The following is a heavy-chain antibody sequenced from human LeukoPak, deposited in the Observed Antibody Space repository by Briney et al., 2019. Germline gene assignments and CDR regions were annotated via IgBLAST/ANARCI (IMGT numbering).Heavy chain of an antibody. CDR2: ISSSSSYI. V-gene: IGHV3-21*01. J-gene: IGHJ5*02. CDR3: ARVVGVPAATLYNWFDP. CDR1: GFTFSSYS. Sequence: GGSLRLSCAASGFTFSSYSMNWVRQAPGKGLEWVSSISSSSSYIYYADSVKGRFTISRDNAKNSLYLQMNSLRAEDTAVYYCARVVGVPAATLYNWFDPWGQGTLVTVSS. D-gene: IGHD2-2*01.